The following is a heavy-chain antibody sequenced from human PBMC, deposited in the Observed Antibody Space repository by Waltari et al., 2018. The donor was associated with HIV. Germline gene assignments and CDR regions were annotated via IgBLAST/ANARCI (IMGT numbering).Heavy chain of an antibody. Sequence: QVQLVQSGAEVKKPGASVKVSCKASGYTFTSYAMHWVRQAPGQRLEWMGWINAGNGNTKYSQKFQGRVTITRDTSASTAYMELSSLRSEDTAVYYCARDRNIAVAGNYFDLWGRGTLVTVSS. CDR1: GYTFTSYA. D-gene: IGHD6-19*01. CDR2: INAGNGNT. J-gene: IGHJ2*01. V-gene: IGHV1-3*01. CDR3: ARDRNIAVAGNYFDL.